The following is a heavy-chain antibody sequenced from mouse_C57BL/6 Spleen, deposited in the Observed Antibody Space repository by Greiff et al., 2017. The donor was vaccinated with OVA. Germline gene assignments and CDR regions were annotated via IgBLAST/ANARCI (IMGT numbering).Heavy chain of an antibody. CDR3: ARNPPYDYDTWFAY. Sequence: VQLKQSGPELVKPGASVKMSCKASGYTFTDYNMHWVKQSHGKSLEWIGYINPNNGGTSYNQKFKGKATLTVNKSSSTAYMELRSLTSEDSAVYYCARNPPYDYDTWFAYWGQGTLVTVSA. J-gene: IGHJ3*01. D-gene: IGHD2-4*01. CDR2: INPNNGGT. V-gene: IGHV1-22*01. CDR1: GYTFTDYN.